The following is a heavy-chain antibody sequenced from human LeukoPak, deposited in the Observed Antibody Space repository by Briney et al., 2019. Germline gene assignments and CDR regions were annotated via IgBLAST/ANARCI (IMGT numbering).Heavy chain of an antibody. CDR3: ARWDLYSGSYESYYYYGMDV. CDR2: MNPNSGNT. D-gene: IGHD1-26*01. Sequence: GASVKVSCKASGYTFTSYDINWVRQATGQGLEWMGWMNPNSGNTGYAQKFQGRVTMTRNTSISTAYMELSSLRSEDTAVYYCARWDLYSGSYESYYYYGMDVWGQGTTVTVSS. CDR1: GYTFTSYD. V-gene: IGHV1-8*01. J-gene: IGHJ6*02.